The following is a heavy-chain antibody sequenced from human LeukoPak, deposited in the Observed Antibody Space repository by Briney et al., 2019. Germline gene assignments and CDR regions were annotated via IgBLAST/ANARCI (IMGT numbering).Heavy chain of an antibody. CDR1: GYTFTSYD. CDR3: ARGRMTTVVTYNWFDP. D-gene: IGHD4-23*01. Sequence: ASVKVSCKASGYTFTSYDINWVRQATGQGLEWTGWMNPNSGNTGYAQKFQGRVTMTRNTSISTAYMELSSLRSEDTAVYYCARGRMTTVVTYNWFDPWGQGTLVTVSS. J-gene: IGHJ5*02. V-gene: IGHV1-8*01. CDR2: MNPNSGNT.